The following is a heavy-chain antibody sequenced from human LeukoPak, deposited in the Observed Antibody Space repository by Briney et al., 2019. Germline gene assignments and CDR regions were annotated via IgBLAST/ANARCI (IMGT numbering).Heavy chain of an antibody. CDR3: ARDRAWNYFDY. D-gene: IGHD3-3*01. CDR1: GFAFSRHG. Sequence: GGSLRLSCAPSGFAFSRHGMHWVRQAPGKGLGWVAIISNDGSRKYYAHSVEGRFTISRDNSKNTLYLQMDSLRAEDTAVYYCARDRAWNYFDYWGQGTLVTVSS. CDR2: ISNDGSRK. J-gene: IGHJ4*02. V-gene: IGHV3-30*03.